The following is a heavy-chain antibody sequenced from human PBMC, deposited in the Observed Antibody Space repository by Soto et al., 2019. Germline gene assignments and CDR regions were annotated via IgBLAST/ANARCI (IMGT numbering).Heavy chain of an antibody. CDR2: INHSGST. CDR1: GGSFSGYY. J-gene: IGHJ4*02. Sequence: PSETLSLTCAVYGGSFSGYYWSWIRQPPGKGLEWIGEINHSGSTNYNPSLKSRVTISVDTSKNQFSLKLSSVTAADTAVYYCARVDTMVRGVIITDSFDYWGQGTLVTVSS. V-gene: IGHV4-34*01. CDR3: ARVDTMVRGVIITDSFDY. D-gene: IGHD3-10*01.